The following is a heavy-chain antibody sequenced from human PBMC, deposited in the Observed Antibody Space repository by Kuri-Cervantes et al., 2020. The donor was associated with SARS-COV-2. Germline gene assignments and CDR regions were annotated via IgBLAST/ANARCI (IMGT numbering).Heavy chain of an antibody. CDR2: INPNSGGT. CDR3: ARGRLAANYYYYGMDV. J-gene: IGHJ6*02. D-gene: IGHD6-13*01. CDR1: GYTFTGYY. Sequence: ASVKVSCKASGYTFTGYYMHWVRQAPGQGLEWMGWINPNSGGTNYAQKFQGRVTMTRDTSISTAYMELSRLRSDDTAVYYCARGRLAANYYYYGMDVWGQGTTVTCSS. V-gene: IGHV1-2*02.